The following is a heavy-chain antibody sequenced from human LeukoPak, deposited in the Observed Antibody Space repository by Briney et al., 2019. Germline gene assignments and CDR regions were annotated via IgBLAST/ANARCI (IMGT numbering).Heavy chain of an antibody. J-gene: IGHJ4*02. V-gene: IGHV1-46*01. D-gene: IGHD3-10*01. CDR1: GYTFSSFY. Sequence: VSVKVSCKASGYTFSSFYLHWVRQAPGQGLEWMGIITPNTGDTTYAPKFQDRLIMTRDRSTSTVYMELHSLRSEDTAVYYCARSRNYYRVYFDNWGQGTPVPVSS. CDR2: ITPNTGDT. CDR3: ARSRNYYRVYFDN.